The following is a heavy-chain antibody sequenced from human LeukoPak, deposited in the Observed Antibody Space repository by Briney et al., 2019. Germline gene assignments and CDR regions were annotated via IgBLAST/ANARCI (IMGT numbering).Heavy chain of an antibody. CDR2: VHKTATT. CDR1: RDYIRHIDYY. D-gene: IGHD2-8*01. CDR3: ARLIVGCTDGVCYKGHLY. J-gene: IGHJ4*02. V-gene: IGHV4-39*07. Sequence: SGTLSLTCSVSRDYIRHIDYYWVWSRHPPGRGLEWIGNVHKTATTSCSPSLSSRVAVSRDTCKSQLSLRVSSVTAADTAVYYCARLIVGCTDGVCYKGHLYWGQGTLVTVSS.